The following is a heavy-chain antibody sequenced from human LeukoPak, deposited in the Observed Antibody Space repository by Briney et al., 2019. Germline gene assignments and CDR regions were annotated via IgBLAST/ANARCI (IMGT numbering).Heavy chain of an antibody. CDR1: GFTFSSYS. J-gene: IGHJ5*02. CDR3: AKGYSSTSGHWFDP. Sequence: PGGSLRLSCAASGFTFSSYSMNWVRQAPGKGLEWVSSISSSSSYIYYADSVKGRFTISRDNAKNSLYLQMNSLRAEDTAVYFCAKGYSSTSGHWFDPWGQGTLVTVSS. D-gene: IGHD2-2*01. CDR2: ISSSSSYI. V-gene: IGHV3-21*04.